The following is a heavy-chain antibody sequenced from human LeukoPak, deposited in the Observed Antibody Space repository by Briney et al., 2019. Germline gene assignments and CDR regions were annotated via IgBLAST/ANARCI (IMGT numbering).Heavy chain of an antibody. D-gene: IGHD3-10*01. Sequence: GGSLRLSCAASGFTFSSYSMNWVRQAPGKGLEWVSSISSSSSYIYYADSVKGRFTISRDNAKNSLYLQMNSLRAEDTAVYYCARDLQTRGYFDYWGQGTLVTVSS. CDR1: GFTFSSYS. J-gene: IGHJ4*02. V-gene: IGHV3-21*01. CDR3: ARDLQTRGYFDY. CDR2: ISSSSSYI.